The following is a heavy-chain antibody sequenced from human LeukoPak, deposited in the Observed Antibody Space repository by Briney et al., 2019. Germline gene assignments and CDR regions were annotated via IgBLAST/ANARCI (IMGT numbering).Heavy chain of an antibody. CDR3: ARDRDFWSGYASYNWFDP. Sequence: ASVKVSCKASGYTFTSYGISWVRQAPGQGLEWMGWVSAYNGNTNYAQNLQDRVTMTTDTSTSTAYMEPRSLRSDDTAVYYCARDRDFWSGYASYNWFDPWGQGTLVTVSS. J-gene: IGHJ5*02. CDR1: GYTFTSYG. CDR2: VSAYNGNT. V-gene: IGHV1-18*01. D-gene: IGHD3-3*01.